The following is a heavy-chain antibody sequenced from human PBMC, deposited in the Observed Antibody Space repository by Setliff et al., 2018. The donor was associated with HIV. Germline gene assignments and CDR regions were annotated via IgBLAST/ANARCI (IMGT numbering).Heavy chain of an antibody. CDR1: GVSISSTSYY. V-gene: IGHV4-39*07. Sequence: SETLSLTCAVSGVSISSTSYYWGWIRQPPGKGLEWIGSMYYSGNTYYNPSLKSRVTISIDTSKNQFSLRLSSVTAADTAVYYCARGAPYGSGRHRWNSWGQGTLVTVSS. D-gene: IGHD3-10*01. J-gene: IGHJ4*02. CDR3: ARGAPYGSGRHRWNS. CDR2: MYYSGNT.